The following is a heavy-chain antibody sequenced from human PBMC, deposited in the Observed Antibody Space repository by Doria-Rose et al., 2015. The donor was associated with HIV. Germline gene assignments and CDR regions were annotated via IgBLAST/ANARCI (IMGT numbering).Heavy chain of an antibody. Sequence: QVTLKESGPVLVKPTETPTLTCTVSGVSLSSPGMGVSWIRQPPGKALEWLANIFSDDGRSYRTSLKSRLTISRCTSKSQVVLTMTDMDPVDTATYYCARIKSSRWYHKYYFDFWGQGTLVIVSA. CDR2: IFSDDGR. V-gene: IGHV2-26*01. CDR3: ARIKSSRWYHKYYFDF. CDR1: GVSLSSPGMG. J-gene: IGHJ4*02. D-gene: IGHD6-13*01.